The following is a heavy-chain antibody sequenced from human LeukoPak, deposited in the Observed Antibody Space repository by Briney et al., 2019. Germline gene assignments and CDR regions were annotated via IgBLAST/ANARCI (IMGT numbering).Heavy chain of an antibody. V-gene: IGHV1-2*02. CDR3: ATYSSSWYSPYCYYYGMDV. J-gene: IGHJ6*02. Sequence: GASVKVSCKASGYTFTGYYMHWVRQAPGQGPEWMGWINPNSGGTNYAQKFQGRVTMTRDTSISTAYMELSRLRSDDTAVYYCATYSSSWYSPYCYYYGMDVWGQGTTVTVSS. CDR2: INPNSGGT. D-gene: IGHD6-13*01. CDR1: GYTFTGYY.